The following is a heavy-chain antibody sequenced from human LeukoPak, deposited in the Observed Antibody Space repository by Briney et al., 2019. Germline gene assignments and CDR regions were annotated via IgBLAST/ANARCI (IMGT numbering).Heavy chain of an antibody. Sequence: GSLRLSGAASGFTFADYAMHWVRQAPGKGLAWVSLISGDGGSTYYADSVKGRFTISRDNSKNTLYLQMNSLRAEDTVEHYCAKRPIKYYDSSGPLDAFDIYGQATMVTVSS. J-gene: IGHJ3*02. CDR1: GFTFADYA. D-gene: IGHD3-22*01. V-gene: IGHV3-43*02. CDR3: AKRPIKYYDSSGPLDAFDI. CDR2: ISGDGGST.